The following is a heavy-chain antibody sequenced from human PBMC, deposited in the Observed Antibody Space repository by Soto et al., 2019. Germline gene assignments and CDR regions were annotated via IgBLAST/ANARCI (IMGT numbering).Heavy chain of an antibody. CDR3: ARGIYLKYGMDV. D-gene: IGHD3-3*01. CDR2: IKGDGTTI. Sequence: EVQLVGSGGGLVQPGGSPRLSCAASGFTFSDYWMHWARQVPGKGLVWVSRIKGDGTTINYADSVKGRFTVSRDNAKNTAYLQMNSLRAEDTAVYYCARGIYLKYGMDVWGQGTTVTVSS. V-gene: IGHV3-74*01. CDR1: GFTFSDYW. J-gene: IGHJ6*02.